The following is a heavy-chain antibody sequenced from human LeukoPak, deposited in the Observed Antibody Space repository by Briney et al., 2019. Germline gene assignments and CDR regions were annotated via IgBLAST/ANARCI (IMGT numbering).Heavy chain of an antibody. CDR2: INHSGST. J-gene: IGHJ4*02. CDR1: GGSFSGYY. D-gene: IGHD3-22*01. V-gene: IGHV4-34*01. Sequence: SETLSLTCAVYGGSFSGYYWSWIRQPPGKGLEWIGEINHSGSTNYNPSLKSRVTISVDTSKNQFFLKLSSVTAADTAVYYCARGKDYYDSSGYFYYWGQGTLVTVSS. CDR3: ARGKDYYDSSGYFYY.